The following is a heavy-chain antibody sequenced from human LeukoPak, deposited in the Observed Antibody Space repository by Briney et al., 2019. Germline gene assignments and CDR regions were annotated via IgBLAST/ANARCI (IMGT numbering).Heavy chain of an antibody. CDR1: GFTFSNYD. V-gene: IGHV3-30*18. Sequence: GGSLRLSCAASGFTFSNYDIHWVRQAPGKGLEWVAVISYDGSNKYYADSVKGRFTISRDNSKNTLYLQMNSLRAEDTAVYYCAKTLVVRHSGCANYWGQGTLVTVSS. D-gene: IGHD6-19*01. CDR2: ISYDGSNK. CDR3: AKTLVVRHSGCANY. J-gene: IGHJ4*02.